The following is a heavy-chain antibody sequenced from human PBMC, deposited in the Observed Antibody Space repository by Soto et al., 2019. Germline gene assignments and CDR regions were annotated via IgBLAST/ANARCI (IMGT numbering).Heavy chain of an antibody. V-gene: IGHV1-18*01. CDR1: GYNFNIYG. J-gene: IGHJ5*02. CDR2: ISAYDGKT. CDR3: ARFSHEYWTSYWFDP. Sequence: ASVKLSCKASGYNFNIYGINWVRQAPGQGLELMGWISAYDGKTTYAEKFQGRVTMTTDASTSTAYMELRSLRSDDTAVYYCARFSHEYWTSYWFDPCGQRTPVTVSA. D-gene: IGHD3-3*01.